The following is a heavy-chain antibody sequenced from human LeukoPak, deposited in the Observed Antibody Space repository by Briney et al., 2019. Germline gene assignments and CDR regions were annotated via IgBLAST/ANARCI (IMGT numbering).Heavy chain of an antibody. V-gene: IGHV3-30-3*01. J-gene: IGHJ4*02. D-gene: IGHD6-19*01. CDR2: ISYDGSNK. CDR3: ARDLTEQTFIAVADSGFDY. CDR1: GFTFSSYA. Sequence: GGSLRLSCAASGFTFSSYAMHWVRQAPGKGLEWVAVISYDGSNKYYADSVKGRFTISRDNSKNTLYLQMNSLRAEDTAVYYCARDLTEQTFIAVADSGFDYWGQGTLVTVSS.